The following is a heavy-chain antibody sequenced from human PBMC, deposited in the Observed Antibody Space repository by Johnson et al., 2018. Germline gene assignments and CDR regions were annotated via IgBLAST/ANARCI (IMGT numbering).Heavy chain of an antibody. CDR2: IKEDGSEM. CDR1: GSTFVYYW. Sequence: LQSGGSLRLSCAASGSTFVYYWMSWVRQAPGKGLEWVDNIKEDGSEMYYLDSVRGRFTISRDNAKKSLYLQMNSLRAEGTAVYYCTSILGYIPYWGQGTLVTVSS. V-gene: IGHV3-7*01. CDR3: TSILGYIPY. J-gene: IGHJ4*02. D-gene: IGHD6-13*01.